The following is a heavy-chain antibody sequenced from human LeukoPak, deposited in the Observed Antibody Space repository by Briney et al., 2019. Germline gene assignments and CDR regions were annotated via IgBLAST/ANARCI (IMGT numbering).Heavy chain of an antibody. Sequence: GGSLRLSCAASGFTFSTYWMHWVRQAPGKGLEWVSSISESSSHISYADSVKGRFTIYRDNAKNSLYVQLDSLRVDDTAVYYCARGVVPAAFDYWGQGTLVTVSS. CDR3: ARGVVPAAFDY. D-gene: IGHD2-2*01. CDR1: GFTFSTYW. J-gene: IGHJ4*02. V-gene: IGHV3-21*01. CDR2: ISESSSHI.